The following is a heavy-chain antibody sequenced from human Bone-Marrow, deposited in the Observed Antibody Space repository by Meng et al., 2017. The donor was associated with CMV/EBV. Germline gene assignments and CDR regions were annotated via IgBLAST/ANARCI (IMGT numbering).Heavy chain of an antibody. CDR2: INPNSGGT. CDR3: AVSTYGDPRGSFDY. CDR1: GYTFTGYY. D-gene: IGHD4-17*01. J-gene: IGHJ4*02. V-gene: IGHV1-2*02. Sequence: ASVKVSCKASGYTFTGYYMHWVRQAPGQGLEWMGWINPNSGGTNYAQKFQGRVTMTRDTFISTAYMELSRLRSDDTAVYYCAVSTYGDPRGSFDYWGQGTLVTVSS.